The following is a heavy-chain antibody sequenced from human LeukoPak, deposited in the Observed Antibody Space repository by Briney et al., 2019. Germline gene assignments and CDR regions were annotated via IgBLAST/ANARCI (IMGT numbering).Heavy chain of an antibody. CDR3: AREFAPPPTVVGYYYFDY. Sequence: SETLSLTCTVSGGSISSGSYYWSWIRQPAGKGLEWIGRIYTSGSTNYNPSLKSRVTISVATSNNQFSRMMCFVPAADTAVYCCAREFAPPPTVVGYYYFDYWGQGTLVTVSS. CDR2: IYTSGST. CDR1: GGSISSGSYY. J-gene: IGHJ4*02. V-gene: IGHV4-61*02. D-gene: IGHD2-2*03.